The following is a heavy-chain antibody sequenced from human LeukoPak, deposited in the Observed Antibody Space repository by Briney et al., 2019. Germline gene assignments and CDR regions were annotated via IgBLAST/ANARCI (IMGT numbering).Heavy chain of an antibody. V-gene: IGHV6-1*01. Sequence: SQTLSLTCGISGDSVSSNTAAWNWIRQSASRGLEWLGRTYYRSKWYNNYAVSVKSRITINSDSSKNQVSLQLNSVSPEDTAMYYCARENSRGRFDYWGQGTLVTVSS. CDR2: TYYRSKWYN. D-gene: IGHD6-19*01. CDR3: ARENSRGRFDY. CDR1: GDSVSSNTAA. J-gene: IGHJ4*02.